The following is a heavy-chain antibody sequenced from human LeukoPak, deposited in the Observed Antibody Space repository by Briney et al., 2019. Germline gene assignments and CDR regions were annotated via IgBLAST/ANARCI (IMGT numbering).Heavy chain of an antibody. CDR2: IIPIFGTA. CDR3: ARSRGYYYDSSGYNWFDP. CDR1: GGTFSSYA. V-gene: IGHV1-69*05. Sequence: SVKVSCKASGGTFSSYAISWVRQAPGQGLEWMGRIIPIFGTANYAQKFQGRVTITTDESTGTAYMELSSLRSEDTAVYYCARSRGYYYDSSGYNWFDPWGQGTLVTVSS. J-gene: IGHJ5*02. D-gene: IGHD3-22*01.